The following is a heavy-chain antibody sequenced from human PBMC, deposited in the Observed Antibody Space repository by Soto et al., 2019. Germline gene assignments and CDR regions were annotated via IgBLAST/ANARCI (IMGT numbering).Heavy chain of an antibody. CDR3: ARDAGVRGAIIDYLDS. CDR1: GFAFSDHG. V-gene: IGHV3-33*01. J-gene: IGHJ4*02. Sequence: QVNLVESGGGMVRPGTSLRLSCGASGFAFSDHGMHWVRQAPDRGLEWVGIIWNDGDNKFYGDSVKGRFTISRDNSKNTLYLHMTGLTTDDTAIYFCARDAGVRGAIIDYLDSWGQGTLVTVSS. CDR2: IWNDGDNK. D-gene: IGHD3-10*01.